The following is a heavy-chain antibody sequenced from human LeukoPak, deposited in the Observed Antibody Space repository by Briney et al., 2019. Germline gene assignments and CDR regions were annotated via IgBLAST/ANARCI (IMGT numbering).Heavy chain of an antibody. V-gene: IGHV1-2*06. J-gene: IGHJ4*02. Sequence: ASVKVSCKASGYTFTGYYMHWVRQAPGQGLEWMGQINPNSGGTNYAQKFQGRVTMTRDTSISTAYMELSRLRSDDTAVYYCARVRYGSGSYYKYFDYWGQGTLVTVSS. CDR2: INPNSGGT. CDR1: GYTFTGYY. D-gene: IGHD3-10*01. CDR3: ARVRYGSGSYYKYFDY.